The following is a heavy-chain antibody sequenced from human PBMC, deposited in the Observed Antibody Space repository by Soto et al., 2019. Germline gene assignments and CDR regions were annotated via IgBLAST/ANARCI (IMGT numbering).Heavy chain of an antibody. CDR2: IYDGGSA. J-gene: IGHJ4*02. V-gene: IGHV4-59*08. D-gene: IGHD2-8*01. Sequence: QVQLRESGPGLVKPSETLSLTCTVSGVSISTYYWSWIRQPPGKGLERIGYIYDGGSADYNPALKSRVTISVDTSKKQCSLKLSSVTAADTAVYYCARGGHCANGVCSALDYWGQGTLVTVSS. CDR3: ARGGHCANGVCSALDY. CDR1: GVSISTYY.